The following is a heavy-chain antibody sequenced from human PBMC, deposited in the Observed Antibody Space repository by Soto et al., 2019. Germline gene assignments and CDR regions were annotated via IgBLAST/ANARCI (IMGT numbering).Heavy chain of an antibody. D-gene: IGHD3-22*01. CDR1: GYSFATYW. J-gene: IGHJ3*02. Sequence: PGDSLKISCKGSGYSFATYWISWVRQMPGKGLEWMGKIDPSDSYTNYSPSFQGHVTISADKSISTTYLQWSGLKASDTAMYYCARRHYYDSSGYYGDGAFDIWGQGTMVTVSS. CDR2: IDPSDSYT. V-gene: IGHV5-10-1*01. CDR3: ARRHYYDSSGYYGDGAFDI.